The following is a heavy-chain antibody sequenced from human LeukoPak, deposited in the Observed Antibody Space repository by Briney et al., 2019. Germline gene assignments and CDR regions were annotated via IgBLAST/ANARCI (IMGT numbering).Heavy chain of an antibody. CDR3: ARVFGSSTDY. Sequence: PSETLSLTCAVSGGSINSRSYYWGRIRQPPGKGPEWIGEINHSGSTNYNPSLKSRVTISVDTSKNQFSLKLSSVTAADTAVYYCARVFGSSTDYWGQGTLVTVSS. CDR1: GGSINSRSYY. J-gene: IGHJ4*02. V-gene: IGHV4-39*07. D-gene: IGHD3-10*01. CDR2: INHSGST.